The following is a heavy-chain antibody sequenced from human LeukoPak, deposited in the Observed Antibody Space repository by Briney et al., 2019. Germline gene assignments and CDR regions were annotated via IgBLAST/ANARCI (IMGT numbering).Heavy chain of an antibody. V-gene: IGHV3-13*01. CDR3: VRSLGSSSWSVGGVFDI. Sequence: PGGSLRLSCAASGFTFSRYDTHWVRQVTGKGLEWVSGIGTAGDAYSPGSVKGRFTISRENAKNSLYLQMNNLRVGDTALYYCVRSLGSSSWSVGGVFDIWGQGTLVTVSS. D-gene: IGHD6-13*01. CDR1: GFTFSRYD. CDR2: IGTAGDA. J-gene: IGHJ3*02.